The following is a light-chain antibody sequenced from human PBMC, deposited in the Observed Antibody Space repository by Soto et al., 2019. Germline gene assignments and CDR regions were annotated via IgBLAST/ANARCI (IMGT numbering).Light chain of an antibody. Sequence: QSVLTQPPSASGSPGQSVTISCNGTSSDVGAYHYVSWYQQHPGKAPTLIIYEVSQRPSGVPDRFSGSKSGNTAFLTVSGLQADDEADYYCSSYAGTNNHVFGTGTKVTVL. V-gene: IGLV2-8*01. CDR3: SSYAGTNNHV. J-gene: IGLJ1*01. CDR1: SSDVGAYHY. CDR2: EVS.